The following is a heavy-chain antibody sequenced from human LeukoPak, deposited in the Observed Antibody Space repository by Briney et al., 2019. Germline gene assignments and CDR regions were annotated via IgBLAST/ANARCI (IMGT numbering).Heavy chain of an antibody. J-gene: IGHJ4*02. D-gene: IGHD3-10*01. CDR2: IYYSGST. CDR3: AREKGRGVISPYYDC. V-gene: IGHV4-39*07. Sequence: SETLSLTCTVSGGSISSSSYYWGWIRQPPGKGLEWIGSIYYSGSTYYNPSLKSRVTISVDTSKNQFSLKLSSVTAEDTAVYFCAREKGRGVISPYYDCWGQGTLVTVSS. CDR1: GGSISSSSYY.